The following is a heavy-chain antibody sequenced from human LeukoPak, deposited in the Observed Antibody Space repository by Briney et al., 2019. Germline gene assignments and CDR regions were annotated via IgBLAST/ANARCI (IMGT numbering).Heavy chain of an antibody. D-gene: IGHD1-26*01. CDR2: FHYSGSS. V-gene: IGHV4-59*12. Sequence: SETLSLTCTVSGGSIKSYYWSWIRQPPGKGLEWLGYFHYSGSSNYNPSLKSRVTISVDTSKSQFSLKLSSVTAADTAVYYCARLGAVRFDPWGQGALVTVSS. J-gene: IGHJ5*02. CDR1: GGSIKSYY. CDR3: ARLGAVRFDP.